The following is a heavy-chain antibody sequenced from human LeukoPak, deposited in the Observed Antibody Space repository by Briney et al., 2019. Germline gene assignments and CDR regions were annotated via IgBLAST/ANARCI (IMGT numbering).Heavy chain of an antibody. CDR2: IYNGGST. Sequence: SETLSLTCTVSWASVSSYFWNWIGQPAGKGLVWMVRIYNGGSTNYNPSLDSRVTISLDSSKNQFSLNLTSVTAADTAVYYCAKSISLDFEYWGQGIMVNVSA. CDR3: AKSISLDFEY. D-gene: IGHD2-2*02. CDR1: WASVSSYF. V-gene: IGHV4-4*07. J-gene: IGHJ4*02.